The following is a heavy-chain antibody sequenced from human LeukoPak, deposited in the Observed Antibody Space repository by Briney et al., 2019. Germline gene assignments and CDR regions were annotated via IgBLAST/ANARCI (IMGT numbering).Heavy chain of an antibody. V-gene: IGHV4-59*01. D-gene: IGHD6-19*01. CDR2: IYYSGST. J-gene: IGHJ4*02. Sequence: SETVSLTCTVSGGSISSYYWSWIRQPPGKGLEWIGYIYYSGSTNYNPSLKSRVTISVDTSKNQFSLRLNSVTAADSAMYSCARWAYSNGFYYFDYWGQGALVTVSS. CDR1: GGSISSYY. CDR3: ARWAYSNGFYYFDY.